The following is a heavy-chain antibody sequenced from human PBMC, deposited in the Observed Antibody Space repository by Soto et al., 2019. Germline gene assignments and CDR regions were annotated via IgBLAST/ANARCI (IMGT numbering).Heavy chain of an antibody. V-gene: IGHV4-59*01. CDR2: VFYSGNT. CDR3: ARDLICCGMDV. D-gene: IGHD2-8*01. Sequence: PSETLSLTCNVSGGSMRGYYWTWMRQSPGKGLEWLGNVFYSGNTNLNPSLRDRLSISVDTSKNKFSLMLNSVTAADTAVYYCARDLICCGMDVWGQGTTVTVSS. J-gene: IGHJ6*02. CDR1: GGSMRGYY.